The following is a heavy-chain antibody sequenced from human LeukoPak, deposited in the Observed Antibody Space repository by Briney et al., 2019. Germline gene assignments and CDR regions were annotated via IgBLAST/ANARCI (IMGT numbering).Heavy chain of an antibody. CDR3: ARDVGVSGPYHGNAVSSWFDP. V-gene: IGHV3-11*04. CDR2: ISSSGATI. CDR1: GFILSDYY. J-gene: IGHJ5*02. D-gene: IGHD1-26*01. Sequence: PGGSLSLSCAAYGFILSDYYMNWIRAAPGLGLARVSYISSSGATIYYADSVKGRFTMSRDNAKNSLYLQMNSLRAEYTAIYYCARDVGVSGPYHGNAVSSWFDPWGQGTLVTVSS.